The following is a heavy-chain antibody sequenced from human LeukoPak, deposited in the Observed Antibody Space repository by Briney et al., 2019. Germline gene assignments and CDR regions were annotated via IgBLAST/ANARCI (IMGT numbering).Heavy chain of an antibody. CDR1: GYTFTGYY. CDR2: INPNSGGT. Sequence: SVKVSCKASGYTFTGYYIHWVRQAPGQGLEWMGWINPNSGGTNYAQRFQGRVTMTRDTSISTAYIELSRLTSDDTAVYYCARDFPIQIWTRTPWFDPWGQGTLVTVSS. CDR3: ARDFPIQIWTRTPWFDP. D-gene: IGHD5-18*01. J-gene: IGHJ5*02. V-gene: IGHV1-2*02.